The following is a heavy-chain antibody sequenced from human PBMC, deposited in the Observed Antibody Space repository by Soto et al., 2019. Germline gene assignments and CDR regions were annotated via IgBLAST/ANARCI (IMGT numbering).Heavy chain of an antibody. CDR3: ARTRGYCTGGTCYCDY. V-gene: IGHV1-18*01. CDR2: ISAYSGDT. CDR1: GYIFTSYG. J-gene: IGHJ4*02. D-gene: IGHD2-8*02. Sequence: QVQLVQSGAEVKKPGASVKVSCKASGYIFTSYGITWVRQAPGQGPEWMGWISAYSGDTNYAQKLQGRVTMTTDTSTTTAYMELRSLGSDDTAVYYCARTRGYCTGGTCYCDYWGQGTLVTVSS.